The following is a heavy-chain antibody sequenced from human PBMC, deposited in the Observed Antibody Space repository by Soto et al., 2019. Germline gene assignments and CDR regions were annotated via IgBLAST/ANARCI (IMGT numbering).Heavy chain of an antibody. CDR2: INHSGST. J-gene: IGHJ5*02. V-gene: IGHV4-34*01. CDR3: ARGEDWFDP. CDR1: GGSFSGYY. Sequence: SETLSLTCAVYGGSFSGYYWSWIRQPPGKGLEWIGEINHSGSTNYNPSLKSRVTISVDTSKNQFSLKLSSVTAADTAVYYCARGEDWFDPWGQGTLVTVSS.